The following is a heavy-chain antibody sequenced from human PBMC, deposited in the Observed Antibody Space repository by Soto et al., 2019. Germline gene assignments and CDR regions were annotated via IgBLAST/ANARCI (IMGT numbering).Heavy chain of an antibody. J-gene: IGHJ4*02. CDR3: ARGPRYCTNGVCYTTGGGSYYY. V-gene: IGHV1-8*01. CDR1: GYTFTSYD. D-gene: IGHD2-8*01. Sequence: ASVKVSCKASGYTFTSYDINWVRQATGQGLEWMGWMSPNNGNTDYAQKFQGRVTMTRNTSITTAYMELSSLRSDDTAVYYCARGPRYCTNGVCYTTGGGSYYYWGQGTLVTVSS. CDR2: MSPNNGNT.